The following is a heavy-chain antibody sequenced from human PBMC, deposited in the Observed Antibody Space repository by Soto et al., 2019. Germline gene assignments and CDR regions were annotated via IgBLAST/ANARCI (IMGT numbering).Heavy chain of an antibody. D-gene: IGHD6-13*01. CDR3: ASRMGSSSPGGMDV. Sequence: QVQLVQSGAEVKKPGSSVKVSCKASGGTFSSYAISWVRQAPGQGLEWMGGIIPIFGTANYAQKFQGRVTITADESTRKAYMELSSLRSEDPAVYYYASRMGSSSPGGMDVWGQGTTVTVSS. V-gene: IGHV1-69*12. J-gene: IGHJ6*02. CDR2: IIPIFGTA. CDR1: GGTFSSYA.